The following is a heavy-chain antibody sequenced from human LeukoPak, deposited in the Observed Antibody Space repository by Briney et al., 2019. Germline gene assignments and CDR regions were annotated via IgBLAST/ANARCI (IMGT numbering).Heavy chain of an antibody. V-gene: IGHV4-4*09. Sequence: PSETLSLTCTVSGGSISSYYWSWIRQPPGKGLEWIGYIYTSGSTNYNPSLKSRVTISVDTSKNQFSLKLSSVAAADTAVYYCARHGGARGIHYWGQGTLVTVSS. CDR3: ARHGGARGIHY. J-gene: IGHJ4*02. CDR1: GGSISSYY. CDR2: IYTSGST. D-gene: IGHD2-15*01.